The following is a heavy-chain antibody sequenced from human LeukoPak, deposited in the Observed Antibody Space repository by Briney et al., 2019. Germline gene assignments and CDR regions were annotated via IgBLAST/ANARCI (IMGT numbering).Heavy chain of an antibody. CDR2: INISGGST. CDR1: GSSFTSSY. V-gene: IGHV1-46*01. J-gene: IGHJ5*02. CDR3: AREGCSTSCYFLNWFAP. D-gene: IGHD2-2*01. Sequence: ASVKLSFNSAGSSFTSSYIHLGWQGPGPGQGWVGVINISGGSTRYAQKFQGRVTMTRDTSTRTAYVELSRLSSKDTAVYYCAREGCSTSCYFLNWFAPWGQGTLVTVSS.